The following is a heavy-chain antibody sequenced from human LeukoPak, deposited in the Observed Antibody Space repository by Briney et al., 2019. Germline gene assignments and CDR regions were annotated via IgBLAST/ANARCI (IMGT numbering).Heavy chain of an antibody. CDR3: ARDIAPYYYDSSGLY. V-gene: IGHV3-21*01. CDR1: GFTFSSYS. CDR2: ISSSSSYI. J-gene: IGHJ4*02. D-gene: IGHD3-22*01. Sequence: GGSLRLSCAASGFTFSSYSMNWVRQAPGKGLEWVSSISSSSSYIYYADSVKGRFTISRDNAKNSLYLQMNSLRAEDTAVYYCARDIAPYYYDSSGLYWGQGTLVTVSS.